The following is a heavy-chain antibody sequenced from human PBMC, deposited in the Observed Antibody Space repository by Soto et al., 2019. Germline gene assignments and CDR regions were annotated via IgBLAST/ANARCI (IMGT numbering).Heavy chain of an antibody. CDR1: GFTFSFYW. J-gene: IGHJ3*02. V-gene: IGHV3-7*01. Sequence: EVQLVESGGGLVQPGGSLRLSCAASGFTFSFYWMSWVRQAPGKGLEWVANIKQDGSEKYYVDSVKGRFTISRDNAKNSLYLQMNSLRAEDTAVYYCARDIYDILTGYSHDAFDIWGQGTMVTVSS. D-gene: IGHD3-9*01. CDR3: ARDIYDILTGYSHDAFDI. CDR2: IKQDGSEK.